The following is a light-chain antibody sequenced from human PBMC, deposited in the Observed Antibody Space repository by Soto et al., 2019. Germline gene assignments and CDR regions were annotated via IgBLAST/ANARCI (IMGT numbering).Light chain of an antibody. Sequence: DIQMTQSPSTLSASVGDRVTITCRASQSLSSWLAWYQQKPGKAPRLLIYKASNLESGVPSRFSGSGSGTEFTLTISSLQPDDSATYYCQQYNDNWTFGQGTKVDIK. V-gene: IGKV1-5*03. J-gene: IGKJ1*01. CDR3: QQYNDNWT. CDR2: KAS. CDR1: QSLSSW.